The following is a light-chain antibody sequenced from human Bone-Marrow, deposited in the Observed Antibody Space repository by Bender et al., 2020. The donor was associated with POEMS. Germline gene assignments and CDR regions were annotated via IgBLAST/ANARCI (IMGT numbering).Light chain of an antibody. Sequence: NFALSQPHSVSESPGRTVTISCTRSSGNIADNYVHWYRQRPGSSPTTVMYENDQRPSGVPDRFSGSVDRSSNSASLTISGLKSEEEADYYCQSSNAFIHRVFGGGTKLTVL. CDR3: QSSNAFIHRV. V-gene: IGLV6-57*01. CDR1: SGNIADNY. CDR2: END. J-gene: IGLJ3*02.